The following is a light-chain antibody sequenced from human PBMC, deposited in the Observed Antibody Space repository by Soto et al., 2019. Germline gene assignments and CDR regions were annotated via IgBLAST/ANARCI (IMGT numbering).Light chain of an antibody. CDR1: SSNIGTGYD. V-gene: IGLV1-40*01. Sequence: QSVLTQPPSVSGAPGQRVTISCTGSSSNIGTGYDVHWYQQLPGAAPKLLIYGNTKRPSGVPDRFSGSKSGTSAALTISGLQAEDEAEYYCSSYTNINTRACVFGTGTKLTVL. J-gene: IGLJ1*01. CDR2: GNT. CDR3: SSYTNINTRACV.